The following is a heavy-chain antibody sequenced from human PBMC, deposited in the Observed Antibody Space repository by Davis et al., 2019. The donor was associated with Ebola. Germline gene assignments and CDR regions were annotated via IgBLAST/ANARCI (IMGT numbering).Heavy chain of an antibody. Sequence: GGSLRLSCAASGFTFSSYWMSWVRQAPGKGLEWVANIKQDGSEKYYVDSVKGRFTISRDNAKNSLYLQMNSLRAEDTAVYYCARDRIVVVPAAIFYDYYGMDVWGQGTTVTVSS. J-gene: IGHJ6*02. CDR3: ARDRIVVVPAAIFYDYYGMDV. V-gene: IGHV3-7*03. CDR1: GFTFSSYW. CDR2: IKQDGSEK. D-gene: IGHD2-2*02.